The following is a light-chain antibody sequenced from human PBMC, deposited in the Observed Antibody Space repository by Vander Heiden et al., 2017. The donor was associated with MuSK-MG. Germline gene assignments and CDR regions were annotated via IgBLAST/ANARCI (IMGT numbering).Light chain of an antibody. V-gene: IGKV3-11*01. Sequence: EIVLTQSPPTLSLSPGERATLPCRASQSVSSYLAWYQHKPGQAPRLLIYDVSNRATGIPARFSGSGSATDFTLTISSLEPEDFAVYYCQQRTNGPPSLTFGGGTKVEIK. CDR1: QSVSSY. CDR2: DVS. CDR3: QQRTNGPPSLT. J-gene: IGKJ4*01.